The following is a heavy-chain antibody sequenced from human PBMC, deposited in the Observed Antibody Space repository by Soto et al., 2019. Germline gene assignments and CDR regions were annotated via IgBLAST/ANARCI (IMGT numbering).Heavy chain of an antibody. CDR1: GFTFGSYW. Sequence: GGSLGLSCAASGFTFGSYWMSWVRQAPGKGLEWVANINQDGSEKYYMDSVKGRFTISRDNAKNSLYLQMNSLRAEDTAIYYGARAPQGWLYDDWGQGTLVTVSS. CDR3: ARAPQGWLYDD. D-gene: IGHD3-22*01. CDR2: INQDGSEK. V-gene: IGHV3-7*01. J-gene: IGHJ4*02.